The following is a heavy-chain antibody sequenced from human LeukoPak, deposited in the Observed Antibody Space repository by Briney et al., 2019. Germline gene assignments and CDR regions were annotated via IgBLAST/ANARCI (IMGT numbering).Heavy chain of an antibody. CDR3: ARSSGYYHDAFDI. J-gene: IGHJ3*02. CDR1: GFTFSSYW. Sequence: GGSLRLSCAASGFTFSSYWMHWVRQAPGKGLVWVSRIKSDGSSTSYADSVKGRFTISRDNAKNTLYLQMNSLRAEDTAVYCCARSSGYYHDAFDIWGQGTMVTVSS. V-gene: IGHV3-74*01. CDR2: IKSDGSST. D-gene: IGHD3-22*01.